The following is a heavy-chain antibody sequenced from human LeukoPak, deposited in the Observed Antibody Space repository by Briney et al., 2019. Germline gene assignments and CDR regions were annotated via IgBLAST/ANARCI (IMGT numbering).Heavy chain of an antibody. CDR2: INPNSGGT. Sequence: EASVKVSCKASGYTFTGYYMHWVRQAPGQGLEWMGWINPNSGGTNYAQKLQGRVTMTTDTSTSTAYMELRSLRSDDTAVYYCARLGVGATYDAFDIWGQGTMVTVSS. D-gene: IGHD1-26*01. CDR3: ARLGVGATYDAFDI. CDR1: GYTFTGYY. J-gene: IGHJ3*02. V-gene: IGHV1-2*02.